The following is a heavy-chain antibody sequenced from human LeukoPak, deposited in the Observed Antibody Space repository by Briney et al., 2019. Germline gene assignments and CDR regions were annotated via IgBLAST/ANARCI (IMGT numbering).Heavy chain of an antibody. CDR3: VKVTAAGFVDH. D-gene: IGHD6-13*01. J-gene: IGHJ4*02. V-gene: IGHV3-9*01. CDR1: GFTFDDYA. CDR2: IGWNSGGI. Sequence: GGSLRLSCAASGFTFDDYAMHWVRQAPGKGLEWVSGIGWNSGGIVYADSVKGRFTISRGNAKNSLYLQMNSLGAEDTALYYCVKVTAAGFVDHWGQGTLVTVSS.